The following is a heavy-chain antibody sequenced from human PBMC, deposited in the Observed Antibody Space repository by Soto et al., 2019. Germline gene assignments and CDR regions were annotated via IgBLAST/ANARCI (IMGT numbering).Heavy chain of an antibody. J-gene: IGHJ5*02. CDR3: ARVPRGYCSGGSCFSVVP. CDR1: GYTFTSYD. Sequence: ASVKVSCKASGYTFTSYDINWVRQATGQGLEWMGWMNPNSGNTGYAQKFQGRVTMTRNTSMSTAYMELSSLRSDDTAVYYCARVPRGYCSGGSCFSVVPWGQGTLVTVSS. CDR2: MNPNSGNT. D-gene: IGHD2-15*01. V-gene: IGHV1-8*01.